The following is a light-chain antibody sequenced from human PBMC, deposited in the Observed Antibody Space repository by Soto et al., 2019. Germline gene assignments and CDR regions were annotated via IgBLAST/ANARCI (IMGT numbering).Light chain of an antibody. CDR1: QGISSTS. V-gene: IGKV3-20*01. Sequence: EVVLTQSPGILSLSPGERATLSCRASQGISSTSLGWYQQRPGQAPRLLISAAINRAAGIPGRFSGSGTWTDFTLVIGRLEPEDFAVYYCQHCGTAPPITFGGGTRVEIK. CDR2: AAI. J-gene: IGKJ4*01. CDR3: QHCGTAPPIT.